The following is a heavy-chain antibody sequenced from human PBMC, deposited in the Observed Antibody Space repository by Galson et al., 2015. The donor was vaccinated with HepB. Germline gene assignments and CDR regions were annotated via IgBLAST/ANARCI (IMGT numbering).Heavy chain of an antibody. CDR3: AKDRKAVTTKNWYFDL. D-gene: IGHD4-17*01. Sequence: SLRLSCAASGFTFSSYGMHWVRQAPGKGLEWVAVISYDGSNKYYADSVKGRFTISRDNSKNTLYLQMNSLRAEDTAVYYCAKDRKAVTTKNWYFDLWGRGTLVTVSS. CDR2: ISYDGSNK. V-gene: IGHV3-30*18. CDR1: GFTFSSYG. J-gene: IGHJ2*01.